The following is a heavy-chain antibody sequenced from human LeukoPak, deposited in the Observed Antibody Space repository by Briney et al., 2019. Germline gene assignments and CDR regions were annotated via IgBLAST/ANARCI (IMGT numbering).Heavy chain of an antibody. Sequence: ASVKVSCKAFGYTFTSYGISWVRQAPGQGLEWMGWISAYNGNTNYAQKLQGRVTMTTDTSTSTACMELRSLRSDDTAVYYCATILGEYQLLSWGQGTLVTVSS. CDR1: GYTFTSYG. D-gene: IGHD2-2*01. V-gene: IGHV1-18*01. CDR2: ISAYNGNT. J-gene: IGHJ5*02. CDR3: ATILGEYQLLS.